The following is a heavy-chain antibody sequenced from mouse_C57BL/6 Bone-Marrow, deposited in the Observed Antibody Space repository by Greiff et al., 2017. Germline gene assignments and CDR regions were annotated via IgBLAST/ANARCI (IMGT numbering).Heavy chain of an antibody. CDR2: IYPGDGDT. V-gene: IGHV1-80*01. Sequence: QVQLKQSGAELVKPGASVKISCKASGYAFSSYWMNWVKQRPGKGLEWIGQIYPGDGDTNYNGKFKGKATLTADKSSRTAYMQLSSLTSEDSAVYFCARGWRCYFDYWGQGTTLTVSS. CDR1: GYAFSSYW. J-gene: IGHJ2*01. D-gene: IGHD3-3*01. CDR3: ARGWRCYFDY.